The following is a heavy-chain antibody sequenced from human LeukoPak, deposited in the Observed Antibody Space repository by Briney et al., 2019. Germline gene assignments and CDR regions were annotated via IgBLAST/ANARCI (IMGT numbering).Heavy chain of an antibody. V-gene: IGHV4-61*02. CDR3: ARARILGYCSGGSCYSLDY. CDR2: IYTSGST. CDR1: GGSTSSGSYY. J-gene: IGHJ4*02. Sequence: SETLSLTCTVSGGSTSSGSYYWSWIRQPAGKGLEWIGRIYTSGSTNYNPSLKSRVTISVDASKNQFSLKLSSVTAADTAVYYCARARILGYCSGGSCYSLDYWGQGTLVTVSS. D-gene: IGHD2-15*01.